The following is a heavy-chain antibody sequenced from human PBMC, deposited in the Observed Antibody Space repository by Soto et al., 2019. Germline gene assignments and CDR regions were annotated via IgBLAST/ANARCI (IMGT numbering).Heavy chain of an antibody. J-gene: IGHJ6*02. CDR1: GFTFSSYA. D-gene: IGHD1-1*01. Sequence: QVQLVESGGGVVQPGRSLRLSCAASGFTFSSYAMHWVRQAPGKGLEWVAVISYDGSNKYYADSVKGRFTISRDNSKNTLYLQMTSLIAEDTAVYYCARDRLRYNWNDFPYYYYGMDVWGQGTTVTVSS. CDR3: ARDRLRYNWNDFPYYYYGMDV. V-gene: IGHV3-30-3*01. CDR2: ISYDGSNK.